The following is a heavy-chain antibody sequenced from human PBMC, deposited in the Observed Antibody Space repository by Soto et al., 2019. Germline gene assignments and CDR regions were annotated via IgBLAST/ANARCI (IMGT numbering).Heavy chain of an antibody. V-gene: IGHV3-30-3*01. CDR2: ISYDGSKK. J-gene: IGHJ6*02. CDR3: ARAPHGMDV. Sequence: QVQLVESGGGVVQPGRSLRLSCAASGFIFSSYAMHWVRQAPGKGLEGVAVISYDGSKKYYADSVKGRYTISRDDSKYALYLQMKSLRVEDTAVYYCARAPHGMDVWGQGTTVTVSS. CDR1: GFIFSSYA.